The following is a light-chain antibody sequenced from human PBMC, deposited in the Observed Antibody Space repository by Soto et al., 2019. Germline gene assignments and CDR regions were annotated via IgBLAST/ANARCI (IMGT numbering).Light chain of an antibody. CDR2: GAS. CDR3: HHYGDSPIYT. Sequence: EIVLTQSPGTLSLSPGATATLSCRASQSVSRNYLAWFQQKPGQAPRLLIHGASSGAAGTPDRFSGSGSGTDFTLTISRLEPEDFAVYYCHHYGDSPIYTFGPGTKVDFK. CDR1: QSVSRNY. V-gene: IGKV3-20*01. J-gene: IGKJ3*01.